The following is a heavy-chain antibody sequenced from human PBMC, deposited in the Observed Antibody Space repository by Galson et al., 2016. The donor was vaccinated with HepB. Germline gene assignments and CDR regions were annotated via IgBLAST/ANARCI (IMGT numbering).Heavy chain of an antibody. CDR3: TRLSSAWSDDH. V-gene: IGHV3-48*02. CDR1: GFTVATYG. J-gene: IGHJ5*02. Sequence: SLRLSCAASGFTVATYGMTWVRQAPGKAPEWITYISSDRNNIYYADSVRGRFTITRDDANNSLFLQMNSLRDEDTAVYCCTRLSSAWSDDHWGQGTLVTVSS. CDR2: ISSDRNNI. D-gene: IGHD6-19*01.